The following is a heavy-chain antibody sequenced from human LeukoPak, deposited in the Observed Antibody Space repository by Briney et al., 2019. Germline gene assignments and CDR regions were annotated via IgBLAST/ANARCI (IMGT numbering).Heavy chain of an antibody. CDR1: GGTFSSYA. Sequence: SVKVSCKASGGTFSSYAISWVRQAPGQGLEWMGGIIPIFGTANYAQKFQGRVTITADESTSTAYMELSSVTAADTAVYYCARALVPHYYDSSAEWYFDLWGRGTLVTVSS. CDR3: ARALVPHYYDSSAEWYFDL. CDR2: IIPIFGTA. V-gene: IGHV1-69*13. J-gene: IGHJ2*01. D-gene: IGHD3-22*01.